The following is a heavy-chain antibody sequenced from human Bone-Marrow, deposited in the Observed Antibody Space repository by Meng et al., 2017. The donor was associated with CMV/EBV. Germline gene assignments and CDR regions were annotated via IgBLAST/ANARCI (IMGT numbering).Heavy chain of an antibody. CDR2: VYPGDSDT. CDR3: ARQDSGTYSVGMDV. D-gene: IGHD1-26*01. CDR1: GYRFTTYW. V-gene: IGHV5-51*01. Sequence: KVSCKGAGYRFTTYWIAWVRQMPGKGLEWMGIVYPGDSDTRYSPSFQGQVTISADKSINTAYLQWSSLKASDTAIYYCARQDSGTYSVGMDVWGRGTTVTVSS. J-gene: IGHJ6*02.